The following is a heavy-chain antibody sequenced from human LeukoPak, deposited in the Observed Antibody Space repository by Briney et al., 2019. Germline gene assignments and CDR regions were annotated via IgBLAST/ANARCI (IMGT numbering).Heavy chain of an antibody. CDR2: IESKTDGGTT. Sequence: GGSLRLSCAASGFTFSSYEMNWVRQAPGKGLEWVGRIESKTDGGTTDYAAPVKGRFTISRDDSKNTLYLQMNSLKTEDTAVYYCTTDHLIRRYFDWLSSPWGQGTLVTVSS. CDR1: GFTFSSYE. CDR3: TTDHLIRRYFDWLSSP. V-gene: IGHV3-15*04. D-gene: IGHD3-9*01. J-gene: IGHJ5*02.